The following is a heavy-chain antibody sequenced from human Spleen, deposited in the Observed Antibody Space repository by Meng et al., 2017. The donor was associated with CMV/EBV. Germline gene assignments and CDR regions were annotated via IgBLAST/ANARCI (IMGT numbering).Heavy chain of an antibody. CDR1: GYTFTSYG. CDR2: ISPYNGNT. J-gene: IGHJ4*02. V-gene: IGHV1-18*01. CDR3: ARGSWNYDF. Sequence: ASVKVSCKASGYTFTSYGISWVRQAPGQGLEWMGWISPYNGNTEYAQKFQGRVTMTTDTSTSTAYMEVRSLTSDDTAMYYCARGSWNYDFWGRGTLVTVSS. D-gene: IGHD1-7*01.